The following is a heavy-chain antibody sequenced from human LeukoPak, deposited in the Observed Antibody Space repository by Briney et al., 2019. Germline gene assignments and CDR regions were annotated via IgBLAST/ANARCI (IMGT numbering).Heavy chain of an antibody. D-gene: IGHD6-6*01. CDR2: ISESGDKT. CDR1: GVTFSTSA. V-gene: IGHV3-23*01. J-gene: IGHJ5*02. Sequence: PGGSLRLTCAASGVTFSTSAMSWVRQAPGKGLEWVSGISESGDKTYYTDSVKGRFTIARDNSKNTLFLQMNSLTGEDTAVYYCAKQYSRSSSHPWGQGTLVSVSS. CDR3: AKQYSRSSSHP.